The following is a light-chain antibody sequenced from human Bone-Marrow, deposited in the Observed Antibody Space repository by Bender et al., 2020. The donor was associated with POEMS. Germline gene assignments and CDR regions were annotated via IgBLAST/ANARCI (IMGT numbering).Light chain of an antibody. CDR3: SSYVGMWL. J-gene: IGLJ3*02. CDR2: EVN. V-gene: IGLV2-23*02. Sequence: QSALTQPASVSGSPGQSVTISCTETSSDVGSYNLVSWYQQYPGKAPKVMIYEVNKRPSGVSNRFSASKSGNTASLTISGLQAEDEADYYCSSYVGMWLFGGGTKLTVL. CDR1: SSDVGSYNL.